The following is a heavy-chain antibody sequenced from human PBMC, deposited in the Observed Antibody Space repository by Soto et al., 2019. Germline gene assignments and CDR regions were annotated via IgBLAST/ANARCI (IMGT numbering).Heavy chain of an antibody. V-gene: IGHV3-74*01. CDR2: VNGDGSST. Sequence: PGGSLRLSCAASGFTFSSYWMHWVRQAPGKGLVWVSRVNGDGSSTSNADSVKGRFTISRDNAKNTLYLQMNSLRGEDTAVYYCARERVAGTWGKWFDPWGQGTLVTVSS. CDR3: ARERVAGTWGKWFDP. D-gene: IGHD3-16*01. CDR1: GFTFSSYW. J-gene: IGHJ5*02.